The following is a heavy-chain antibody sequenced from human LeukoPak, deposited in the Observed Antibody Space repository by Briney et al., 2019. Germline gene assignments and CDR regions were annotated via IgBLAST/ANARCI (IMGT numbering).Heavy chain of an antibody. Sequence: NASETLSLTCTVSGGSISSGSYYWSWIRQPAGKGLEWIGRIYTSGNTNYNPSLKSRVTISVDTSKNQFSLKLSSVTAADTAVYYCARGGYCSSTSCSDAFDIWGQGTMVTVSS. CDR3: ARGGYCSSTSCSDAFDI. J-gene: IGHJ3*02. CDR2: IYTSGNT. D-gene: IGHD2-2*01. CDR1: GGSISSGSYY. V-gene: IGHV4-61*02.